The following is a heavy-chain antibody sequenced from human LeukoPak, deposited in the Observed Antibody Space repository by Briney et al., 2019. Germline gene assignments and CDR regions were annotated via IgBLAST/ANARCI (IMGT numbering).Heavy chain of an antibody. Sequence: GGSLRLSCAASGFTFSSYAMSWVRQAPGKGLEWVSAISGGSTYYADSVKGRFTISRDNSKNTLYLQMNSLRAEDTAVYYCAKTVITYYFDYWGQGTLVTVSS. D-gene: IGHD3-16*02. J-gene: IGHJ4*02. CDR3: AKTVITYYFDY. V-gene: IGHV3-23*01. CDR2: ISGGST. CDR1: GFTFSSYA.